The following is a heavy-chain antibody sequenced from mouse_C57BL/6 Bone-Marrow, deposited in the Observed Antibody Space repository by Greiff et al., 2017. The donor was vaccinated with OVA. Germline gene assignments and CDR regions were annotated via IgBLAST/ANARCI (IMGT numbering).Heavy chain of an antibody. V-gene: IGHV1-80*01. CDR1: GYAFSSYW. Sequence: VQLQESGAELVKPGASVKISCKASGYAFSSYWMNWVKQRPGKGLEWIGQIYPGDGDTNYNGKFKGKATLTADKSSSTAYMQLSSLTSEDSAVYFCARYGDGYGNWYFDVWGTGTTVTVSS. J-gene: IGHJ1*03. D-gene: IGHD2-2*01. CDR3: ARYGDGYGNWYFDV. CDR2: IYPGDGDT.